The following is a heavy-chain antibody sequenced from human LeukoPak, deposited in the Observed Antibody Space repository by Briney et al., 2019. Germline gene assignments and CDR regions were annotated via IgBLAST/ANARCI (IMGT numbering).Heavy chain of an antibody. V-gene: IGHV3-53*01. D-gene: IGHD7-27*01. J-gene: IGHJ5*02. CDR1: GFTVNSNS. Sequence: GGSLRLSCAASGFTVNSNSMSWVRPAPGKGLEWVSFIYIGGTTYYTDSVKGRFTISRDNSKNTLYLQMNSLRAEDTAVYYCARGLGPPSREWFDPWGQGTLVTVSS. CDR3: ARGLGPPSREWFDP. CDR2: IYIGGTT.